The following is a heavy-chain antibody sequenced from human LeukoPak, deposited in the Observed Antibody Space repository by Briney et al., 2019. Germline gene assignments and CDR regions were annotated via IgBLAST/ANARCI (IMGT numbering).Heavy chain of an antibody. CDR2: ITNSGTT. V-gene: IGHV4-59*11. J-gene: IGHJ4*02. D-gene: IGHD3-10*01. Sequence: SETLSLTCNVSGESISSHYWSWTRQSPGKGLEWIGYITNSGTTKFNPSLKSRVTMSVDTSKNQFSLKLSSVTAADTAVYYCARGYGSGTPGFDYWGQGTLVTVSS. CDR1: GESISSHY. CDR3: ARGYGSGTPGFDY.